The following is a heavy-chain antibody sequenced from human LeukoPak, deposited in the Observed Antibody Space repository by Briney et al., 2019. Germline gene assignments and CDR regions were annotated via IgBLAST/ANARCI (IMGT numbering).Heavy chain of an antibody. CDR1: GLTFSSNY. CDR3: ARLGCSGGSCYSGEDYFDC. J-gene: IGHJ4*02. Sequence: GGSLRLSCAASGLTFSSNYMSWVRQAPGKGLEWVSVIYSGGSTYYADSVKGRFTISRDNSKNTLYLQMNSLRAEDTAVYYCARLGCSGGSCYSGEDYFDCWGQGTLVTVSS. CDR2: IYSGGST. D-gene: IGHD2-15*01. V-gene: IGHV3-53*01.